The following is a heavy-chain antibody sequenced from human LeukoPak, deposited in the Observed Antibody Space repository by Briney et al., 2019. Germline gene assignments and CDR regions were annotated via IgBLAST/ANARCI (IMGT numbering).Heavy chain of an antibody. CDR2: IYYSGST. CDR3: ARSSYSTNWYFDL. Sequence: PSETLSLTCSVSGGSIRNYYWSWIRQPPGEGLEWIGDIYYSGSTNYNPSLKSRVTISVDTSKNQFALKLSSVTAADTAVYYCARSSYSTNWYFDLWSRGSLVTVSS. CDR1: GGSIRNYY. V-gene: IGHV4-59*01. J-gene: IGHJ2*01. D-gene: IGHD1-26*01.